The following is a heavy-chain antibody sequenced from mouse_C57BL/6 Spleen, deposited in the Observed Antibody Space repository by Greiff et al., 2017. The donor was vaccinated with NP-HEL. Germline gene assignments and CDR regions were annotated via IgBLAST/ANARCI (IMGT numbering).Heavy chain of an antibody. CDR3: ARGGITTPFAY. CDR1: GYSITSGYY. D-gene: IGHD2-4*01. J-gene: IGHJ3*01. V-gene: IGHV3-6*01. CDR2: ISYDGSN. Sequence: ESGPGLVKPSQSLSLTCSVTGYSITSGYYWNWIRQFPGNKLEWMGYISYDGSNNYNPSLKNRISITRDTSKNQFFLKLNSVTTEDTATYYCARGGITTPFAYWGQGTLVTVSA.